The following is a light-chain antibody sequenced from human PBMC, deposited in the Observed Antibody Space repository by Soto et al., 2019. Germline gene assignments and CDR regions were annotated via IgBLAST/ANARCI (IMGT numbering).Light chain of an antibody. CDR3: SSYTSSSTLVV. Sequence: QSALTQPASVSGSPGQSITISCTGTSSDVGGYNYVSWYQHHPGKAPKLMIYDVSNRPSGVSNRFSGSTSVNTASLTISGLQAEDEADYYCSSYTSSSTLVVFGGGTKLTVL. V-gene: IGLV2-14*03. CDR1: SSDVGGYNY. CDR2: DVS. J-gene: IGLJ2*01.